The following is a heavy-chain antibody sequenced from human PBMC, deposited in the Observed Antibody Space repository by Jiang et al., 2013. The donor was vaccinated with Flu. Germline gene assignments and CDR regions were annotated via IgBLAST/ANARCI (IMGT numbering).Heavy chain of an antibody. V-gene: IGHV4-59*01. CDR1: GGSISSYY. Sequence: LLKPSETLSLTCTVSGGSISSYYWSWIRQPPGKGLEWIGYIYYSGSTNYNPSLKSRVTISVDTSKNQFSLKLSSVTAADTAVYYCARGSGGSGLGDWGQGTLVTVSS. D-gene: IGHD2-15*01. J-gene: IGHJ4*02. CDR2: IYYSGST. CDR3: ARGSGGSGLGD.